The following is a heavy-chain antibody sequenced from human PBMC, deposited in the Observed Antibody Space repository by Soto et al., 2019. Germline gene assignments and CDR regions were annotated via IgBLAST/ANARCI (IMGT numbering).Heavy chain of an antibody. CDR3: ARDVYNRGGFDY. D-gene: IGHD3-10*01. CDR1: GFTFSSYN. V-gene: IGHV3-30-3*01. J-gene: IGHJ4*02. CDR2: ISFDGANK. Sequence: QVQLVESGGGVVPPGGSLRVSCVASGFTFSSYNMHWVRQAPGEGLEWVAVISFDGANKFYADSVKGRFTISRDISRETLYLQMRSRRDEATAIYSCARDVYNRGGFDYWGQGTLVTVSS.